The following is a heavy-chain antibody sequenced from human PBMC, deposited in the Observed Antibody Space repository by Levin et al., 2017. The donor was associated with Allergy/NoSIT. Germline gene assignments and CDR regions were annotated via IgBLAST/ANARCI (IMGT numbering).Heavy chain of an antibody. CDR3: ARERETYIAVYGMDV. CDR1: EFTFSNYN. Sequence: GGSLRLSCAASEFTFSNYNMNWVRQAPGKGLEWVSYISSSSSTIYYADSVKGRFTISRDNARNSLYLQMNSLRADDTAVYYCARERETYIAVYGMDVWGQGTTVTVSS. V-gene: IGHV3-48*01. CDR2: ISSSSSTI. J-gene: IGHJ6*02. D-gene: IGHD6-19*01.